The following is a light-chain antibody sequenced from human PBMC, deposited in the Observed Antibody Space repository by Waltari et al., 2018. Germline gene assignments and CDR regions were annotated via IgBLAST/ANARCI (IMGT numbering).Light chain of an antibody. J-gene: IGKJ1*01. CDR2: AAS. CDR1: QGISDY. Sequence: DIQMTQSPSSLSASVGDRVIITCRASQGISDYVAWYRQKPGKVPKLLIYAASTLQSGVPSRFSGSGSGTDFTLTISSLQPEDVATYYCQRYNSAPWPFGQGTKVEIK. V-gene: IGKV1-27*01. CDR3: QRYNSAPWP.